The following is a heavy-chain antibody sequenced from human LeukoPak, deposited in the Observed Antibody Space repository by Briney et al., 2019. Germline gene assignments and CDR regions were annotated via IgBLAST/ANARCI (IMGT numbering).Heavy chain of an antibody. D-gene: IGHD6-19*01. CDR3: AKDMSSGPYYYGMDV. CDR1: GFTFDDYA. J-gene: IGHJ6*02. CDR2: ISWNSGSI. Sequence: GGSLRLSCAASGFTFDDYAMHWVRQAPGKGLEWVSGISWNSGSIGYADSVKGRFTISRDNAKNSLYLQMNSLRAEDTALYYCAKDMSSGPYYYGMDVWGQGTTVTVSS. V-gene: IGHV3-9*01.